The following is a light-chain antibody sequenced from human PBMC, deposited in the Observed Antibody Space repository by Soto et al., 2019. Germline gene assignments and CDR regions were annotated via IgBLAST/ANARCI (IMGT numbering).Light chain of an antibody. Sequence: DIQMTQSPSSLSASVGDRVTIACRASQGISSFLNWYQQRPGKAPKLLISSASRLQSGVTSRFSGSGTGTDFTLTISSLQPEDFATYYCQQSYRAPPTFGQGTKVEV. CDR3: QQSYRAPPT. CDR2: SAS. CDR1: QGISSF. J-gene: IGKJ1*01. V-gene: IGKV1-39*01.